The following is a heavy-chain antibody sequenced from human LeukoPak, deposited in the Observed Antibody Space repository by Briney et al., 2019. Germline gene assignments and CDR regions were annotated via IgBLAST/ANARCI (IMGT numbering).Heavy chain of an antibody. J-gene: IGHJ4*02. Sequence: SETLSLTCTVSGGSMSSSSYYWGWIRQPPGKGLEWIGSIYYSGSTYYNPSLKSRVTISVDTSKNQFSLKLSSVTAADTAVYYCAVTIAAPTLYFDYWGQGTLVTVSS. CDR2: IYYSGST. CDR3: AVTIAAPTLYFDY. D-gene: IGHD6-25*01. CDR1: GGSMSSSSYY. V-gene: IGHV4-39*01.